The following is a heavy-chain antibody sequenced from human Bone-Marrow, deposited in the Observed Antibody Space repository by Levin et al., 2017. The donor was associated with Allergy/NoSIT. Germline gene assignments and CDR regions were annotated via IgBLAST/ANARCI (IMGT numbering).Heavy chain of an antibody. J-gene: IGHJ5*02. CDR2: IYYSGST. CDR3: ARPSYSSAGWFDP. CDR1: GGSISSSSYY. D-gene: IGHD6-19*01. V-gene: IGHV4-39*01. Sequence: SQTLSLTCTVSGGSISSSSYYWGWIRQPPGKGLEWIGSIYYSGSTYYNPSLKSRVTISVDTSKNQFSLKLSSVTAADTAVYYCARPSYSSAGWFDPWGQGTLVTVSS.